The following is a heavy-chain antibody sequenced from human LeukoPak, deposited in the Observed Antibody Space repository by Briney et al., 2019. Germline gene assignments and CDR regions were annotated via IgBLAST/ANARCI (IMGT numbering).Heavy chain of an antibody. J-gene: IGHJ4*02. CDR2: IYYSGGT. D-gene: IGHD7-27*01. V-gene: IGHV4-59*08. CDR1: GGSISSYY. Sequence: SETLSLTCTVSGGSISSYYWSWIRQPPGKGLEWIGYIYYSGGTNYNPSLKSRVTISVDTSKNQFSLKLSSVTAADTAVYYCARLPSNWAHFDYWGQGTLVTVSS. CDR3: ARLPSNWAHFDY.